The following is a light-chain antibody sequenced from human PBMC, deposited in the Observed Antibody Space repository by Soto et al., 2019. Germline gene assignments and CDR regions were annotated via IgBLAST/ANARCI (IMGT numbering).Light chain of an antibody. CDR1: QSVSSSY. J-gene: IGKJ4*01. CDR2: GAS. V-gene: IGKV3-20*01. Sequence: DIVLTQSPATLSLSPGERATLSCRASQSVSSSYLAWYQQKPGQAPRLLIYGASSRATGIPDRFSGSGSGTDFTLTISRLEPEDFAVYYCHQYDSSPLTFGGGTKVEIK. CDR3: HQYDSSPLT.